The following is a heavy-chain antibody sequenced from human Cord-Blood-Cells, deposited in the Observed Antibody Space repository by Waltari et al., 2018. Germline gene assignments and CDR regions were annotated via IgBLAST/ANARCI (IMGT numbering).Heavy chain of an antibody. Sequence: EVQLVESGGGLVQPGGSLRLSCAASGFTFSSYSMNWVRQAPGKGLEWVSYISNSSSTIYYADSVKGRFTISRDNAKNSLYRQMNSLRAEDTAVYYCARGRGSSGMDVWGQGTTVTVSS. CDR3: ARGRGSSGMDV. CDR1: GFTFSSYS. V-gene: IGHV3-48*01. D-gene: IGHD6-6*01. CDR2: ISNSSSTI. J-gene: IGHJ6*02.